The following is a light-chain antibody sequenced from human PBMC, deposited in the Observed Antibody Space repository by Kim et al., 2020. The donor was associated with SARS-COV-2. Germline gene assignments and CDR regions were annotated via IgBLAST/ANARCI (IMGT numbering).Light chain of an antibody. J-gene: IGLJ2*01. V-gene: IGLV3-9*01. CDR3: QVWDSSTV. CDR1: NIGSKN. CDR2: RDS. Sequence: SVARGQPARITCGGNNIGSKNVPWYQQKPGQAPVLGIYRDSNRPSGIPERFSGSNSGNTATLTISRAQAGDEADYYCQVWDSSTVFGGGTQLTVL.